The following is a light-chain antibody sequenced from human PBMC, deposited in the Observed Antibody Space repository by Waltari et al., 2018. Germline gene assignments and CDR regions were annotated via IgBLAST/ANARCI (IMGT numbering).Light chain of an antibody. V-gene: IGLV2-14*03. CDR1: SHDIGHYDY. CDR2: DVS. J-gene: IGLJ2*01. CDR3: GSYTTNSPFAVV. Sequence: ALTQPASVSGSPGQSITISCSGTSHDIGHYDYVPWYLQPPAPAPKLCIFDVSKRPSGISDRFSASKSGSTASLTISGLQAEDEGEYFCGSYTTNSPFAVVFGGGTKLTVL.